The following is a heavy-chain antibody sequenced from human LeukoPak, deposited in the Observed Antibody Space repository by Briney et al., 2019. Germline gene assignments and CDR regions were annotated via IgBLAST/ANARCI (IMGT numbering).Heavy chain of an antibody. V-gene: IGHV1-46*01. D-gene: IGHD6-19*01. CDR3: ARGRDSSGWYEEGYYYYMDV. Sequence: ASVKVSCKASGYSFTSYYMHWVRQAPGQGLEWMGLINPSGSSTTYAQKFQGRVTMTRNTSISTAYMELSSLRSEDTAVYYCARGRDSSGWYEEGYYYYMDVWGKGTTVTISS. J-gene: IGHJ6*03. CDR2: INPSGSST. CDR1: GYSFTSYY.